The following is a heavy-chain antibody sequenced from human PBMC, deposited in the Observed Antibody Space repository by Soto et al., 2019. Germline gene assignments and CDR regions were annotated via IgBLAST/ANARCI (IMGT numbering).Heavy chain of an antibody. V-gene: IGHV1-69*01. D-gene: IGHD2-15*01. CDR3: ARPPPYCSGGSCYYYFDY. Sequence: ASVKVSCTASGGTFSSYAISWGRQAPGQGLEWMGGIIPIFGTANYAQKFQGRVTITADESTSTAYMELSSLRSEDTAAYYCARPPPYCSGGSCYYYFDYWGQGTLVTVSS. CDR2: IIPIFGTA. CDR1: GGTFSSYA. J-gene: IGHJ4*02.